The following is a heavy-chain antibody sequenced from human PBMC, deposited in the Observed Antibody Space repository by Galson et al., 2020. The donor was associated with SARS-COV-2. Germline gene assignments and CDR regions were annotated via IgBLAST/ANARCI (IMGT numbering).Heavy chain of an antibody. CDR3: AKDNDIVVVPAALDFDP. V-gene: IGHV3-33*06. CDR1: GFTFSSYG. J-gene: IGHJ5*02. Sequence: GGSLRLSCAASGFTFSSYGMHWVRQAPGKGLEWVAVIWYDGSNKYYADSVKGRFTISRDNSKNTLYLQMNSLRAEDTAVYYCAKDNDIVVVPAALDFDPWGQGPLVTVSS. D-gene: IGHD2-2*01. CDR2: IWYDGSNK.